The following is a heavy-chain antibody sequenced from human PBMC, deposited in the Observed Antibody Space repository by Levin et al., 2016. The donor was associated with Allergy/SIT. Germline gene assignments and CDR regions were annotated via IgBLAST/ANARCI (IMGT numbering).Heavy chain of an antibody. D-gene: IGHD6-13*01. Sequence: GESLKISCAASGFTFSSYWMSWVRQAPGKGLEWVANIKQDGSEKYYVDSVKGRFTISRDNAKNSLYLQMNSLRAEDTAVYYCARGGRAAARTFDYWGQGTLVTVSS. CDR3: ARGGRAAARTFDY. CDR2: IKQDGSEK. V-gene: IGHV3-7*03. CDR1: GFTFSSYW. J-gene: IGHJ4*02.